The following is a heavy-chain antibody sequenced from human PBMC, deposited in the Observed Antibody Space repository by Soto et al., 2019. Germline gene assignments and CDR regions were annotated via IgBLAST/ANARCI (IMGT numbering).Heavy chain of an antibody. D-gene: IGHD2-15*01. J-gene: IGHJ6*03. V-gene: IGHV5-51*01. CDR2: IYPDDSDT. Sequence: GESLKISCEGSGYNFVNYWIGWARQKPGKGLEWMGIIYPDDSDTKYSPSFQGQVSISVDKSISTAYLQWSSLKASDTGIYYCARHRKVVARGTYYMDVWGNGTTVTVSS. CDR1: GYNFVNYW. CDR3: ARHRKVVARGTYYMDV.